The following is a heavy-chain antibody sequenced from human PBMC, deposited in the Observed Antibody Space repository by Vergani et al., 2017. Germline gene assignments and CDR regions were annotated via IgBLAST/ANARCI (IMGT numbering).Heavy chain of an antibody. CDR1: GYTFTGYY. D-gene: IGHD2-15*01. V-gene: IGHV1-2*02. CDR3: ARDTDCSGGSCNDY. CDR2: INPNTVGT. J-gene: IGHJ4*02. Sequence: QVQLVQSGAEGKKPGSSVKVSCKASGYTFTGYYMHWVRQAPGQGVEWMGWINPNTVGTNYAQKFQGRVTMTRETSISTAYMELRRLRSDDTAVYYCARDTDCSGGSCNDYWGQGTLVTVYS.